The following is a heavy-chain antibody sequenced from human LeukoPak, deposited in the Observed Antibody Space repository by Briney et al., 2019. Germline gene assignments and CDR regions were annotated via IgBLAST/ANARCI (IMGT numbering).Heavy chain of an antibody. CDR2: IYTSGST. CDR3: ACGLLPVDYYGMDV. Sequence: SETLSLTCTVSGGSISIYYWSWIRQPAGKGLEWIGRIYTSGSTNYNPSLKSRVTMSVDTSKNQFSLKLSSVTAADTAVYYCACGLLPVDYYGMDVWGQGTTVTVSS. V-gene: IGHV4-4*07. J-gene: IGHJ6*02. D-gene: IGHD3-22*01. CDR1: GGSISIYY.